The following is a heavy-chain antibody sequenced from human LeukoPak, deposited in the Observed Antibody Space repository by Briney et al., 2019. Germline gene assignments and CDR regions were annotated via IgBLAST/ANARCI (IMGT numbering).Heavy chain of an antibody. D-gene: IGHD2-15*01. CDR3: ARSFDLGYCSGGSCPRYAFDI. CDR2: MNPNSGNT. Sequence: GASVKVSCMASGYTFTSYDINWVRQATGQGLEWMGWMNPNSGNTGYAQKFQGRVTMTRNTSISTAYMELSSLRSEDTAVYYCARSFDLGYCSGGSCPRYAFDIWGQGTMVTVSS. V-gene: IGHV1-8*01. CDR1: GYTFTSYD. J-gene: IGHJ3*02.